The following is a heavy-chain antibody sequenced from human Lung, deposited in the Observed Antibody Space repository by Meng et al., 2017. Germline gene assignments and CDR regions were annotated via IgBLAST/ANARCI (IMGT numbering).Heavy chain of an antibody. J-gene: IGHJ4*02. Sequence: QGQAQGSGPGLGKPSGTLSPTCVVPGGSISSIDWWSWVRQPPGKGLEWIGEIYHGGDTNYNPSLKSRVTIAIDRSKNQFSLKLSSVTAADTAVYYCASWIYSCGWQWGQGTLVTVSS. D-gene: IGHD6-19*01. CDR3: ASWIYSCGWQ. V-gene: IGHV4/OR15-8*02. CDR2: IYHGGDT. CDR1: GGSISSIDW.